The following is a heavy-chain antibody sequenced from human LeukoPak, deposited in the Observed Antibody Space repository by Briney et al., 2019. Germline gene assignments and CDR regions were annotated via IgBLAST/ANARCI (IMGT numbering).Heavy chain of an antibody. V-gene: IGHV1-2*02. Sequence: ASVTVSCKASGYSFTDYYMNWVRQAPGQGLEWMGWINPNSGRTNYLQKFQDRATMTRDTAISTAYMELSRLRSDDTAVYYCARGKMYNWNDYWGQGTLVSVSS. CDR2: INPNSGRT. D-gene: IGHD1-1*01. J-gene: IGHJ4*02. CDR3: ARGKMYNWNDY. CDR1: GYSFTDYY.